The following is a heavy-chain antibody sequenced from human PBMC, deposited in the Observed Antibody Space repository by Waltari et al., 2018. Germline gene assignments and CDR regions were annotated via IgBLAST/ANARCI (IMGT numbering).Heavy chain of an antibody. J-gene: IGHJ5*02. D-gene: IGHD2-2*01. Sequence: EVQLVESGGVVVQPGGSLRLSCAASGFTFSSYAMSWVRQAPGKGLEWVSIISGSGDNTYYAESVKGRFTISRDNSKNTLYLQMNSLRAEDTAVYNCARAYCSSTSCPDPRFDPWGQGTPVTVSS. V-gene: IGHV3-23*04. CDR3: ARAYCSSTSCPDPRFDP. CDR1: GFTFSSYA. CDR2: ISGSGDNT.